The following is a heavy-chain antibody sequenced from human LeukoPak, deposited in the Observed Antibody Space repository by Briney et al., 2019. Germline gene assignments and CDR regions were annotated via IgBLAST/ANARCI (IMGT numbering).Heavy chain of an antibody. V-gene: IGHV3-11*01. J-gene: IGHJ6*02. CDR2: ISSSGSTI. CDR3: AKTRVGYYYYNGMDV. Sequence: GGSLRLSCAASGFTFSDYYMSWIRQAPGKGLGWVSYISSSGSTIYYADSVKGRFTISRDNAKNSLYLQMNSLRPEDTALYYCAKTRVGYYYYNGMDVWGQGTTVTVSS. D-gene: IGHD1-1*01. CDR1: GFTFSDYY.